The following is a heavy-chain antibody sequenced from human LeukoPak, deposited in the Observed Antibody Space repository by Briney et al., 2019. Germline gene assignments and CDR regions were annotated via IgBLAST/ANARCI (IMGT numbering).Heavy chain of an antibody. CDR3: ARRVGFYGSGSLNYFDP. CDR1: GGSIDSSSYY. CDR2: IFRTGST. J-gene: IGHJ5*01. Sequence: SETLSLTCAVSGGSIDSSSYYWGWVRQPPGKGLEWIGSIFRTGSTYYSASLKSRVSISVDTSKNHIALKLTSVTAADTAVYFCARRVGFYGSGSLNYFDPWGQGILVSVS. D-gene: IGHD3-10*01. V-gene: IGHV4-39*02.